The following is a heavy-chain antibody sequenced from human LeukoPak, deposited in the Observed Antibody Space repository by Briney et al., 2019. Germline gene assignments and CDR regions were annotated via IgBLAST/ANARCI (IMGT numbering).Heavy chain of an antibody. J-gene: IGHJ4*02. CDR2: IYHSGST. CDR3: ARDGLGFDTSGFSR. Sequence: SETLSLTCTVSGGSISSSSYYWGWIRQAPGKGLEWIATIYHSGSTYYNPSLQSRVTTSLDTSKNQFSLKLRSLTAADTAVYFCARDGLGFDTSGFSRWGQGTLVTVSS. CDR1: GGSISSSSYY. V-gene: IGHV4-39*07. D-gene: IGHD3-3*01.